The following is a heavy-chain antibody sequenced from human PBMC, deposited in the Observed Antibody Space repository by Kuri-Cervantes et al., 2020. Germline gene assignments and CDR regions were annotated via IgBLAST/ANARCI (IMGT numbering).Heavy chain of an antibody. D-gene: IGHD3-10*01. CDR1: GGSISSGDYY. CDR2: IYTSGST. CDR3: ARGRRSMVRGGNYYYMDV. Sequence: SETLSLTCTVSGGSISSGDYYWSWIRQSAGKGLEWFGRIYTSGSTNYNPSLKSRVTISVDKSKNQFSLKLSSVTAADTAVYYCARGRRSMVRGGNYYYMDVWDKGTTVTV. J-gene: IGHJ6*03. V-gene: IGHV4-61*02.